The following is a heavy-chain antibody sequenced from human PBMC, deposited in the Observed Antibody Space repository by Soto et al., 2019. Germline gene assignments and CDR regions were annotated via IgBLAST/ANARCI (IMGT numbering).Heavy chain of an antibody. Sequence: QVQLVESGGGVVQPGRSLRLSCAASGFTFSSYGMHWVRQAPGKGLEWVAVISYDGSNKYYADSVKGLFTISRDNSKNTLYLQMNSLRAEDTAVYYCAKSDDDIDYWGQGTLVTVSS. CDR1: GFTFSSYG. V-gene: IGHV3-30*18. J-gene: IGHJ4*02. D-gene: IGHD3-9*01. CDR2: ISYDGSNK. CDR3: AKSDDDIDY.